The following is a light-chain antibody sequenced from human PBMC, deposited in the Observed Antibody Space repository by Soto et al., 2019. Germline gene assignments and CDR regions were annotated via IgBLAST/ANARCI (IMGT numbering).Light chain of an antibody. V-gene: IGKV1-12*01. Sequence: IQMTQSPSTLSASVGGTVNISCRASQSISVSLAWYQQKPGKAPRLLIYDASSLQSGVPSRFSGNGSGTDFTLIISSLQPEDSATYYCQQAYSFPITFGQGTRLEIK. CDR1: QSISVS. CDR3: QQAYSFPIT. J-gene: IGKJ5*01. CDR2: DAS.